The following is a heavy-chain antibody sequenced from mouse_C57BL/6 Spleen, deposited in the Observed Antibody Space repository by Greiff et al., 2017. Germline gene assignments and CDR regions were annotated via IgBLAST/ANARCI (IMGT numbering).Heavy chain of an antibody. CDR1: GFTFSSYA. D-gene: IGHD2-12*01. Sequence: EVKVEESGGGLVKPGGSLKLSCAASGFTFSSYAMSWVRQTPEKRLEWVATISDGGSYTYYPDNVQGRFTISRDNAKNNLYLQMSHLKSEDTAMYYWANSNDNAMGGWGEGTSVTVSA. V-gene: IGHV5-4*03. CDR3: ANSNDNAMGG. CDR2: ISDGGSYT. J-gene: IGHJ4*01.